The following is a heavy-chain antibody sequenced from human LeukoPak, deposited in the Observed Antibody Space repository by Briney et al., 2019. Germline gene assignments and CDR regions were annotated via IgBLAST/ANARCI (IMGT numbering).Heavy chain of an antibody. CDR3: AKNFWSDKYSYYYMDV. J-gene: IGHJ6*03. Sequence: PGGSLRLSCAASGFTFSSYVMSWVRQAPGKGLEWVSAISGSGSSTYFADSVRGRFTISRDNNKNTLYLQVNSLRAEDTAVYNCAKNFWSDKYSYYYMDVWGKGTTVTVSS. CDR2: ISGSGSST. V-gene: IGHV3-23*01. CDR1: GFTFSSYV. D-gene: IGHD3-3*01.